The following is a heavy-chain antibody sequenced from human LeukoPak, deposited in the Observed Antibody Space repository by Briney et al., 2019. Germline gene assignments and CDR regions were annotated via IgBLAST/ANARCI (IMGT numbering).Heavy chain of an antibody. J-gene: IGHJ4*02. D-gene: IGHD3-10*01. CDR2: IIPIFGTA. V-gene: IGHV1-69*13. CDR3: AATRVCGGVLLRPNCLYFEN. CDR1: GGTFSSYA. Sequence: SVKVSCKAPGGTFSSYAISWVRQAPGQGLEWMGGIIPIFGTANYAQKFQGRVTITADESTSTAYMELNSLRAEDTAIYYCAATRVCGGVLLRPNCLYFENWGQGTLVTVSS.